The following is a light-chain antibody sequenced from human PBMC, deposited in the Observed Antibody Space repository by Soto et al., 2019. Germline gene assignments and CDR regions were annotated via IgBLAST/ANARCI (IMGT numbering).Light chain of an antibody. CDR3: QQYGSAPYT. Sequence: EIVLTQSPGTLSLSPGERATLSCRASQSVSSSHLAWYQQKPGQTPRLLIYGASSRATGIADRFSGSGSGTDFTLTISRLEPEDFAVYYCQQYGSAPYTFGQGTKLEIK. V-gene: IGKV3-20*01. J-gene: IGKJ2*01. CDR2: GAS. CDR1: QSVSSSH.